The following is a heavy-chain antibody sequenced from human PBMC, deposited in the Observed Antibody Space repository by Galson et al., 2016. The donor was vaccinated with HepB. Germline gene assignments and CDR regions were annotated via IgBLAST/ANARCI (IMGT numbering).Heavy chain of an antibody. Sequence: SETLSLTCTVSGDSISGYYWSWIRQPPGEGLEWIGYIHYSGHTKYNPSVKSRLTISVDTSKNQVSLRLSSVTAADTAVYYCARHIYDSSGYYPPFDYWGQGTLVTVAS. D-gene: IGHD3-22*01. CDR3: ARHIYDSSGYYPPFDY. V-gene: IGHV4-59*08. J-gene: IGHJ4*02. CDR1: GDSISGYY. CDR2: IHYSGHT.